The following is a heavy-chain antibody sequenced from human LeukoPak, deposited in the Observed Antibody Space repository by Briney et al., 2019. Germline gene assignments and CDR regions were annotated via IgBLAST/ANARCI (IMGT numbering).Heavy chain of an antibody. CDR3: ATRVTYYDFWSAPGKYFQH. D-gene: IGHD3-3*01. CDR2: IIPILGIA. CDR1: GGTFSSYA. V-gene: IGHV1-69*04. J-gene: IGHJ1*01. Sequence: GASVKVSCKASGGTFSSYAISWVRQAPGQGLEWMGRIIPILGIANYAQKFQGRVTITADKSTSTAYMELSSLRSEDTAVYYCATRVTYYDFWSAPGKYFQHWGQGTLVTVSS.